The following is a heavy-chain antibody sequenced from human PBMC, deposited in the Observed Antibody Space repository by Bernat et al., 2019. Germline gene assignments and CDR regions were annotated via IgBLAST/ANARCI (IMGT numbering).Heavy chain of an antibody. Sequence: QVQLQESGPGLVKPSGTLSLTCAVYGGSFSGYYWSWIRQPPGKGLEWIGEINHSGSTNYNPSLKSRVTISVDTSKNQFSLKLSSVTAADTAVYYCARADYGDYGGHFDYWGQGTLVTVSS. CDR2: INHSGST. V-gene: IGHV4-34*01. J-gene: IGHJ4*02. CDR1: GGSFSGYY. D-gene: IGHD4-17*01. CDR3: ARADYGDYGGHFDY.